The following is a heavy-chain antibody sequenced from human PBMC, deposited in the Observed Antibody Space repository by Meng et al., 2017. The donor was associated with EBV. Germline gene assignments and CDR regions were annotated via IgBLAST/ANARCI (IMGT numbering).Heavy chain of an antibody. CDR1: GFSRSTRGVG. CDR2: IYWDDDK. V-gene: IGHV2-5*02. D-gene: IGHD6-6*01. Sequence: INLKESGPTLVKPTQTLTLACTFSGFSRSTRGVGVGWIRQPPGKALEWLALIYWDDDKRYSPSLKSRLTITKDTSKNQVVLTMTNMDPVDAATYYCAHIIAARPFDYWGQGTLVTVSS. CDR3: AHIIAARPFDY. J-gene: IGHJ4*02.